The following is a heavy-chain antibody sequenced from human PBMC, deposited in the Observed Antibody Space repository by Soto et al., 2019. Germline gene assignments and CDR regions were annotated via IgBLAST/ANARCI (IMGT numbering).Heavy chain of an antibody. CDR3: AREKSLAYCCGDCYSSLSGGYGMDV. Sequence: GGSLRLSCAASGFTFSSYGMHWVRQVPGKGLEWVAVIWYEGSNKYYADSVKGRFTISRDNSKNTLYLQMNSLRAEDTAVYYCAREKSLAYCCGDCYSSLSGGYGMDVWGQGTTVTVSS. CDR2: IWYEGSNK. CDR1: GFTFSSYG. V-gene: IGHV3-33*01. J-gene: IGHJ6*02. D-gene: IGHD2-21*02.